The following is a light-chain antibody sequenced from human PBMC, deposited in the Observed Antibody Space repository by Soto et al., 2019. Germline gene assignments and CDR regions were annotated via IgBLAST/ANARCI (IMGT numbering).Light chain of an antibody. J-gene: IGKJ1*01. CDR3: HHYGISPPWT. CDR1: ERIYSAY. CDR2: GTS. V-gene: IGKV3-20*01. Sequence: EGVLSQSLGTLSLYIGERATLSCRASERIYSAYLGWYQQKPGQAPRLLIYGTSSRATGIPDRFSGSGSGTDFTLTISRLEPEDFAVYYCHHYGISPPWTFGQGSKADI.